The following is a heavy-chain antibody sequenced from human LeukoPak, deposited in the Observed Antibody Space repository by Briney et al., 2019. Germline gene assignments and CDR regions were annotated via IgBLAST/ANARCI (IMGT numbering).Heavy chain of an antibody. CDR3: ARGGDYYDSSGYFWRPAVIDY. V-gene: IGHV3-74*03. D-gene: IGHD3-22*01. J-gene: IGHJ4*02. CDR1: GFTFSSYW. Sequence: PGGSLRLSCAVSGFTFSSYWMHWVRQAPGKGLVWVSRINRDGSTTTYADSVKGRFTGSRDNAKNTMNLQMNSLRAEDTAVYYCARGGDYYDSSGYFWRPAVIDYWGQGTLVTVSS. CDR2: INRDGSTT.